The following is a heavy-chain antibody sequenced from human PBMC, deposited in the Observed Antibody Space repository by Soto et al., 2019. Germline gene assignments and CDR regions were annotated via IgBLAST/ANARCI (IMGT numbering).Heavy chain of an antibody. CDR2: IIPIFGTA. Sequence: QVQLVQSGAEVKKPGSSVKVSCKASGGTFSSYAISWVRQAPGQGLEWVGGIIPIFGTANYAQKFQGRVTIAADEPTCTADMEASSLRSEDTAVYYCSMLGDSSSFPFDYLGQGALVTVSS. CDR1: GGTFSSYA. CDR3: SMLGDSSSFPFDY. V-gene: IGHV1-69*12. D-gene: IGHD6-6*01. J-gene: IGHJ4*02.